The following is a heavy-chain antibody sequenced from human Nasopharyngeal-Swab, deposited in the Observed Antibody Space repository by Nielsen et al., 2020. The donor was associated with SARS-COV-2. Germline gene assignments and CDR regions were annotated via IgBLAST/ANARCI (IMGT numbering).Heavy chain of an antibody. Sequence: SATLSLTCTVSGASIAYSTFYSGWTRPPPVKGLGWSGKTYYNGNTYQNPSLSSLLTISVDKSKNQFSLQLSSVTAADTAVYYCVRSSSWYYFDYWAQGTKVTVSS. CDR3: VRSSSWYYFDY. CDR1: GASIAYSTFY. CDR2: TYYNGNT. J-gene: IGHJ4*02. V-gene: IGHV4-39*01. D-gene: IGHD6-13*01.